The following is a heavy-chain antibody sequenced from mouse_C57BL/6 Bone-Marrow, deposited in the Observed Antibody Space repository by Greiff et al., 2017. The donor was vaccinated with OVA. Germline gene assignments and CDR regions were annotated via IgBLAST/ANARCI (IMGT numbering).Heavy chain of an antibody. CDR1: GYSITSGYY. J-gene: IGHJ4*01. CDR3: ARDWYAMDY. CDR2: ISYDGSN. Sequence: EVQLQESGPGLVKPSQSLSLTCSVTGYSITSGYYWNWIRQFPGNKLEWMGYISYDGSNNYNPSLKNRISITRDTSKNQFFLKLNSVTTEDTATYYCARDWYAMDYWGQGTSVTVSS. V-gene: IGHV3-6*01.